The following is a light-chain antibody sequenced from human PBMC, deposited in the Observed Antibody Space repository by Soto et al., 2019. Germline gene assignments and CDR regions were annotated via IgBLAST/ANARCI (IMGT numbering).Light chain of an antibody. V-gene: IGKV3-20*01. Sequence: EIVLTQSPGTLSLSPGERATLSCRASQSVSRTYLAWYQQKPGQAPRLLIYGASSRATGIPDRFSGSGSGTDFTLTISRLAPEDFAVYYCHQYGSSPQTFGQVTKVEIK. CDR3: HQYGSSPQT. CDR2: GAS. J-gene: IGKJ1*01. CDR1: QSVSRTY.